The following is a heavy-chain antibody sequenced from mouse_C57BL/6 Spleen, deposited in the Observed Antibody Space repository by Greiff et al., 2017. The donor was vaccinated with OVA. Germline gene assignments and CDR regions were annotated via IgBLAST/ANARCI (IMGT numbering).Heavy chain of an antibody. CDR2: INYDGSST. V-gene: IGHV5-16*01. J-gene: IGHJ1*03. CDR1: GFTFSDYY. Sequence: EVQLQESEGGLVQPGSSMKLSCTASGFTFSDYYMAWVRQVPEKGLEWVANINYDGSSTYYLDSLKSRFIISRDNAKNILYLQMSSLKSEDTATYYCARVLYSNYVGWYFDVWGTGTTVTVSS. D-gene: IGHD2-5*01. CDR3: ARVLYSNYVGWYFDV.